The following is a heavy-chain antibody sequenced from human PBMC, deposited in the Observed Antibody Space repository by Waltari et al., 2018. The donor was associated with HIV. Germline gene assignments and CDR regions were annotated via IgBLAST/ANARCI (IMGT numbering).Heavy chain of an antibody. CDR2: IIPVFGTP. V-gene: IGHV1-69*12. J-gene: IGHJ4*02. CDR3: ARFKFVGRRVDHSFDY. CDR1: GDTFTNFG. D-gene: IGHD3-10*01. Sequence: QVQLVQSGNEVKKPGSSVRVSCKTSGDTFTNFGISWVRQAPGQGLEWMGGIIPVFGTPTFGRKFQGRLSIIADESASTAYMELSSLKSDDTAMYFCARFKFVGRRVDHSFDYWGQGSLVTVSS.